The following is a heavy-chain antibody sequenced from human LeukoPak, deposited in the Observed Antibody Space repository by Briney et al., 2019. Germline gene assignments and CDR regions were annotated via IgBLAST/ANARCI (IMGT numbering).Heavy chain of an antibody. CDR3: AKGPVAYWSGGRCKTQDSYY. J-gene: IGHJ4*02. Sequence: GGSLTLSCAVSGFTFSSYAMSWVRHAPGQGLERVSTIYGCGGSTYYADSVKGRLTTSRDNSKNTLYLHMKSPSADAAAVYYCAKGPVAYWSGGRCKTQDSYYWGQGTLGTVSP. D-gene: IGHD2-15*01. V-gene: IGHV3-23*01. CDR2: IYGCGGST. CDR1: GFTFSSYA.